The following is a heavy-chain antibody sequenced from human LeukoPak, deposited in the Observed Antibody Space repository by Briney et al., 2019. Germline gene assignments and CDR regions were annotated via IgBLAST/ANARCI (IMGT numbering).Heavy chain of an antibody. Sequence: PSQTLSLTCAVSGGSISSGGYSWNWIRQPPGKGLEWIGYIYYSGSTNYNPSLKSRVTISVDTSKNQFSLKLSSVTAADTAVYYCAGDSYGSDYWGQGTLVTVSS. D-gene: IGHD5-18*01. V-gene: IGHV4-61*08. CDR1: GGSISSGGYS. CDR3: AGDSYGSDY. J-gene: IGHJ4*02. CDR2: IYYSGST.